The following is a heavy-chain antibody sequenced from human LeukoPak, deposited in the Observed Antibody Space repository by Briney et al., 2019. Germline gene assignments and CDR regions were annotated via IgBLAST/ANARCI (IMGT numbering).Heavy chain of an antibody. V-gene: IGHV1-18*01. Sequence: ASVKVSCKASGYTFTSYGISWVRQAPGQGLEWMGWISAYNGNTNYAQKLQGRVTMTTDTSTSTAYMELRCLRSDDTAVYYCAGRWFGELSGIWGQGTMVTVSS. CDR3: AGRWFGELSGI. CDR2: ISAYNGNT. J-gene: IGHJ3*02. CDR1: GYTFTSYG. D-gene: IGHD3-10*01.